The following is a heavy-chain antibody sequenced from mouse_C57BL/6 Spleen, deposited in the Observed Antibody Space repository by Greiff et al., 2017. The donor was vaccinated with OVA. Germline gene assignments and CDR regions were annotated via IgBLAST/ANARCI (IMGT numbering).Heavy chain of an antibody. CDR2: FHPYNDDT. V-gene: IGHV1-47*01. Sequence: VQLQQSGDELVKPGASVKMSCKASGYTFTTYPIEWMKQNHGKSLEWIGNFHPYNDDTKYNEKFKGKATLTVEKSSSTVYLELSRLTSDDSAVYYCARGDSSGGDYYAMDYWGQGTSVTVSS. J-gene: IGHJ4*01. CDR1: GYTFTTYP. D-gene: IGHD3-2*02. CDR3: ARGDSSGGDYYAMDY.